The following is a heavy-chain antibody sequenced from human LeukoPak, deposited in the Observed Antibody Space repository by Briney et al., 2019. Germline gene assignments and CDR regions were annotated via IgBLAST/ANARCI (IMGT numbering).Heavy chain of an antibody. Sequence: SGGSLRLSCVASGFTLSSNWMTWVRQAPGKGLEWVANIKQDGSAESYVGSVKGRFTISRDNAKNSLYLQMDSLRVEDTAVYFCATAPEDYYFGLDVWGQGTTVTVSS. CDR3: ATAPEDYYFGLDV. CDR2: IKQDGSAE. V-gene: IGHV3-7*01. J-gene: IGHJ6*02. CDR1: GFTLSSNW.